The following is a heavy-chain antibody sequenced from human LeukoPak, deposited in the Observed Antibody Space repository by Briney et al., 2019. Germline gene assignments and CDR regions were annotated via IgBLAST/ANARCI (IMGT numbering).Heavy chain of an antibody. Sequence: ASVKVSCKASGYTFTGYYMHWVRQAPGQGLEWMGWINPNSGGTNYAQKFQGRVTMTRDTSISTAYMELSRLRSDDTAVYYCARSRGNILTGYEGFDMDVWGKGTTVTISS. CDR3: ARSRGNILTGYEGFDMDV. J-gene: IGHJ6*03. D-gene: IGHD3-9*01. CDR2: INPNSGGT. CDR1: GYTFTGYY. V-gene: IGHV1-2*02.